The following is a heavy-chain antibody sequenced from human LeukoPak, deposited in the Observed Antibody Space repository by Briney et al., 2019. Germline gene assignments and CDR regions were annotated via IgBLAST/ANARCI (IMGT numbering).Heavy chain of an antibody. J-gene: IGHJ3*02. CDR2: IKSDGSEK. Sequence: PGGSLRLSCAASGFTFSSYWMSWVRQAPGKGLEWVAHIKSDGSEKYYVDSVKGRFTISRDNAKNSLYLLMNSLRAEDTAVYYCARNSRYSFDIWGQGTMVTVSS. D-gene: IGHD4-11*01. V-gene: IGHV3-7*04. CDR3: ARNSRYSFDI. CDR1: GFTFSSYW.